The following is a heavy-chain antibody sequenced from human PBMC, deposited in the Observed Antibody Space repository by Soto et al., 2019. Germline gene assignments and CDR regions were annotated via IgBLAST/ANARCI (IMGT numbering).Heavy chain of an antibody. CDR2: TSGSGHYI. D-gene: IGHD5-18*01. J-gene: IGHJ6*02. Sequence: EVRLLESGGGLVQPGGSLRLYCAGSGFTSSNYSMSWVRQAPGKGLEWFSTTSGSGHYIQYRDSVKGRFTISRDNSKNTLYLPMNSLRAEDTAVYYCAGGAMVTPYYYGLDVWGQGTTVTVSS. V-gene: IGHV3-23*01. CDR1: GFTSSNYS. CDR3: AGGAMVTPYYYGLDV.